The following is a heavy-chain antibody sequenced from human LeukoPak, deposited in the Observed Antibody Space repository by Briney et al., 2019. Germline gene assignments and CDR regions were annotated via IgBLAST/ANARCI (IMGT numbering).Heavy chain of an antibody. Sequence: GGSLRLSCAASGFTFSNNYMTWVRQAPGRGLEWVANIKKDGREKHYVDSVEGRFTISRDNAKNSLYLQMNSLRVEDTAVYYCLQRGFDYWGQGTLVTVSS. J-gene: IGHJ4*02. CDR1: GFTFSNNY. CDR3: LQRGFDY. V-gene: IGHV3-7*01. CDR2: IKKDGREK. D-gene: IGHD3-16*01.